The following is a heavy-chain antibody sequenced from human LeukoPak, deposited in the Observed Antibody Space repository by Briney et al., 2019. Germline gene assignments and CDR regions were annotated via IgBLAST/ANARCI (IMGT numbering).Heavy chain of an antibody. Sequence: SETLSLTCTVSGGSVSNSGYYWSWIRQHPGKGLEWIGNIYYNGSTYYNPSLKSRLSISVDTSKNQFSLKLSSVTAADTAVYYCARDSSSGYYYFTYYGMDVWGQGTTVTVSS. D-gene: IGHD3-22*01. V-gene: IGHV4-31*03. CDR3: ARDSSSGYYYFTYYGMDV. CDR2: IYYNGST. J-gene: IGHJ6*02. CDR1: GGSVSNSGYY.